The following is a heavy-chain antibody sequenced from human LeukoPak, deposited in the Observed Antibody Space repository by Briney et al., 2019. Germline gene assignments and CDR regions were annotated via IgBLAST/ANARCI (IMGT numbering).Heavy chain of an antibody. J-gene: IGHJ6*02. CDR2: IYYSGST. Sequence: SETLSLTCTVSGGSISSYYWSWIRQPPGKGLEWIGYIYYSGSTNYNPSLKSRVTISVDTSKNQFSLKLSSVTAADTAVYYCAREIGGTYYYYGMDVWGQGTTVTVSS. V-gene: IGHV4-59*01. CDR3: AREIGGTYYYYGMDV. D-gene: IGHD3-3*01. CDR1: GGSISSYY.